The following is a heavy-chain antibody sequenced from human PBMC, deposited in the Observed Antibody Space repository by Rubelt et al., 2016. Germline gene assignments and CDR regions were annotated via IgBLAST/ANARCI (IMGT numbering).Heavy chain of an antibody. V-gene: IGHV3-30*04. D-gene: IGHD7-27*01. Sequence: VKLVESGGGLVQPGGSLRLSCAASGCTFSSYAMHWVRKAPGKGLEWVAVISYDGSHKDYADSVKGRFTLSRDNSRNTSYLQMNSMRTEATAVYYCARPWGYWGQGTLVTVSS. CDR3: ARPWGY. CDR1: GCTFSSYA. J-gene: IGHJ4*02. CDR2: ISYDGSHK.